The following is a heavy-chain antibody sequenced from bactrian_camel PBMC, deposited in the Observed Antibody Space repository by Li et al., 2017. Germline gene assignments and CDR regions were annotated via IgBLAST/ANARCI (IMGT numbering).Heavy chain of an antibody. J-gene: IGHJ4*01. CDR1: GYKFVNYC. CDR2: IATGSGNT. D-gene: IGHD5*01. Sequence: VQLVESGGGSVQIGGSLRLSCEASGYKFVNYCMGWLRQAPGKEREGVARIATGSGNTYYADSVKGRFTISQDNAKNTVYLQMNDLKPEDSGTYYCAAGWGGCAHMWWSVALYNFWGQGTQVTVS. CDR3: AAGWGGCAHMWWSVALYNF. V-gene: IGHV3S40*01.